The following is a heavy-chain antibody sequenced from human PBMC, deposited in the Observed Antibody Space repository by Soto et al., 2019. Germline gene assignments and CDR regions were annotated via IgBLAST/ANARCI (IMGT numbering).Heavy chain of an antibody. Sequence: SETLSLTCVVSSGSINSSHWWNWVRQPPEKGLEWIGQISHSGNTSYNPSLTSRVTISVDKSKSHFSLNLTSVTAADTAVYYCAARHFWSRPWTDRRLDYWGQGTLVTVSS. CDR3: AARHFWSRPWTDRRLDY. J-gene: IGHJ4*02. D-gene: IGHD3-3*02. CDR2: ISHSGNT. CDR1: SGSINSSHW. V-gene: IGHV4-4*02.